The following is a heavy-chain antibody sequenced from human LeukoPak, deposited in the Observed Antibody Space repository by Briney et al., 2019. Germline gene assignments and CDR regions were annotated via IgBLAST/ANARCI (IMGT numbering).Heavy chain of an antibody. CDR2: ISNGKT. CDR3: VREAGYCAPVCVKTNWFDP. Sequence: GGSLRLSCAASGFPLSSHAMSWVRQPPGKGPEWVAAISNGKTYYADSVRGRFAISRDDSTNTVYLHMNSLRDEDTALYHCVREAGYCAPVCVKTNWFDPWGQGTLVTVSS. V-gene: IGHV3-23*01. CDR1: GFPLSSHA. D-gene: IGHD2-15*01. J-gene: IGHJ5*02.